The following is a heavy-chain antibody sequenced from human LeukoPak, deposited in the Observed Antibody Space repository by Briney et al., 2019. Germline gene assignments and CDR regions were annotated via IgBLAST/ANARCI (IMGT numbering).Heavy chain of an antibody. CDR3: AKGCSSTSCYGD. J-gene: IGHJ4*02. V-gene: IGHV3-21*01. Sequence: GGSLRLSCAASGXTFSSFTMNWVRQAPGKGLEWVSSISGSGSYIYYADSVKGRFTISRDNAKNSLYLQMNSLRAEDTAVYYCAKGCSSTSCYGDWGQGTLVTVSS. D-gene: IGHD2-2*01. CDR2: ISGSGSYI. CDR1: GXTFSSFT.